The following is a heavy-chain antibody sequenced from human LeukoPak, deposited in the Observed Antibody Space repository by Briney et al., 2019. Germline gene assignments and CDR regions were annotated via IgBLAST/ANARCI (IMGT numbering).Heavy chain of an antibody. V-gene: IGHV4-59*08. D-gene: IGHD3-10*01. CDR2: IYNGGNN. CDR1: GGSISSDY. Sequence: ASETLSLTCTVSGGSISSDYWQWIRQPPGKGLEWVGYIYNGGNNHYNSSLKSRLTISIDTSKNQFSLKLASVSAADTAVYCCATRGYWGQGTLVAVCS. CDR3: ATRGY. J-gene: IGHJ4*02.